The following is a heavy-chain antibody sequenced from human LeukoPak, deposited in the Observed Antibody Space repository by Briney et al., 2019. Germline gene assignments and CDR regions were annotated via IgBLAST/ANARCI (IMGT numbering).Heavy chain of an antibody. V-gene: IGHV4-39*01. CDR3: ARLGFTMILVATT. J-gene: IGHJ4*02. CDR1: GDSIKSSPYY. CDR2: FHHSGHT. D-gene: IGHD3-22*01. Sequence: SETLSLTCTVSGDSIKSSPYYSGWIRQPPGKGLDWLGSFHHSGHTYYNPSLNSRLTISVDTSKNHLSLKLNSVTATDTAVYYCARLGFTMILVATTWGQGTLVTVSS.